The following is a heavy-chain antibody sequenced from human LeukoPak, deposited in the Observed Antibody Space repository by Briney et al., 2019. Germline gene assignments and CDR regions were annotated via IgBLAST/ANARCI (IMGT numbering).Heavy chain of an antibody. V-gene: IGHV3-30*18. J-gene: IGHJ3*02. Sequence: GGSLRLSCAASGFTLSNAWMHWVRQAPGKGLEWVAVISYDGSNKYYADSVKGRFTISRDNSKNTLYLQMNSLRAEDTAVYYCAKDFVAVAGPRIAFDIWGQGTMVTVSS. CDR1: GFTLSNAW. D-gene: IGHD6-19*01. CDR2: ISYDGSNK. CDR3: AKDFVAVAGPRIAFDI.